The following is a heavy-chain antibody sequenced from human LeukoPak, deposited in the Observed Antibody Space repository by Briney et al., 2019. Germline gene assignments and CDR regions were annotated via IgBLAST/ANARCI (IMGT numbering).Heavy chain of an antibody. J-gene: IGHJ5*02. CDR3: ARGDVYYNNVYDWFDP. V-gene: IGHV1-46*01. CDR1: GYTFTSYY. D-gene: IGHD3-10*01. CDR2: INPSGGST. Sequence: ASVKVSCKASGYTFTSYYIHWVRQAPGQELEWMGIINPSGGSTTYAQKFQGRVTMTRDTSTSTVYMELSSLRSEDTALYYCARGDVYYNNVYDWFDPWGQGTLVIVSS.